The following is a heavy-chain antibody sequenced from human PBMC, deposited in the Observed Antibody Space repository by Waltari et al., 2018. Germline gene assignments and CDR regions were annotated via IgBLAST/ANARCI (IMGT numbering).Heavy chain of an antibody. CDR1: GFTVSSNY. Sequence: EVQLVETGGGLIQPGGSLRLSCAASGFTVSSNYMSWVRPAPGKGLEWVSVSYSGGSTYYADSVKGRFTISRDNSKNTLYLQMNSLRAEDTAVYYCASSYSSGWYGYYYGMDVWGQGTTVTVSS. CDR3: ASSYSSGWYGYYYGMDV. V-gene: IGHV3-53*02. D-gene: IGHD6-19*01. CDR2: SYSGGST. J-gene: IGHJ6*02.